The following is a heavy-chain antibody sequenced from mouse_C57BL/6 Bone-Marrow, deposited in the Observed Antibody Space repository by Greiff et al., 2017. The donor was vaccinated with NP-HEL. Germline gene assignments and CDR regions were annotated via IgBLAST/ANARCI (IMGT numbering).Heavy chain of an antibody. CDR1: GYTFTDYN. D-gene: IGHD2-4*01. CDR2: INPNNGGT. V-gene: IGHV1-18*01. CDR3: ATLDDYDEGFAY. J-gene: IGHJ3*01. Sequence: VQLQQSGPELVKPGASVKIPCKASGYTFTDYNMDWVKQSHGKSLEWIGDINPNNGGTIYNQKFKGKATLTVDKSSSTAYMELRSLTSEDTAVYYCATLDDYDEGFAYWGQGTLVTVSA.